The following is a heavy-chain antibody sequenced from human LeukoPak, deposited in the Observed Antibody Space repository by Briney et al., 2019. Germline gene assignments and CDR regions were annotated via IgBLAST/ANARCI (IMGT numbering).Heavy chain of an antibody. J-gene: IGHJ5*02. Sequence: SETLSLTCTVSGVSISSSSYYWGWIRQPPGKGLEWIGSIYYSGSTYYNPSLKSRVTISVDTSKNQFSLKLSSVTAADTAVYYCAGDGVVGATIRDWFDPWGQGTLVTVSS. D-gene: IGHD1-26*01. CDR3: AGDGVVGATIRDWFDP. CDR2: IYYSGST. V-gene: IGHV4-39*01. CDR1: GVSISSSSYY.